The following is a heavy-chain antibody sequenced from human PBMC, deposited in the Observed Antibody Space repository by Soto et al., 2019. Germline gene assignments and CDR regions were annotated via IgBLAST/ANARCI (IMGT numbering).Heavy chain of an antibody. D-gene: IGHD3-9*01. J-gene: IGHJ4*02. V-gene: IGHV4-34*01. Sequence: SETLSLTCAVYGGSFSGYYWSWIRQPPGKGLEWIGEINHVGYTDYNPSLKSRVTISADTSKNQFSLILTSVTAADTAVYYCARLRRYFDWLPRYYIDYWGQGTQVTVSS. CDR3: ARLRRYFDWLPRYYIDY. CDR2: INHVGYT. CDR1: GGSFSGYY.